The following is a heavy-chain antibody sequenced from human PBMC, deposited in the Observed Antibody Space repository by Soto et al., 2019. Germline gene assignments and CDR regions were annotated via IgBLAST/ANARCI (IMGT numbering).Heavy chain of an antibody. V-gene: IGHV1-3*01. CDR2: INAGKGDT. Sequence: GASVKVSCKASGYTFTSYGISWVRQAPGQGLEWMGWINAGKGDTKYPQRFQGRVIITRDTSASTAYMELSSLRSEDTAVYYCARNILGGTTDYWGPGTLVTVSS. J-gene: IGHJ4*02. CDR3: ARNILGGTTDY. CDR1: GYTFTSYG. D-gene: IGHD1-7*01.